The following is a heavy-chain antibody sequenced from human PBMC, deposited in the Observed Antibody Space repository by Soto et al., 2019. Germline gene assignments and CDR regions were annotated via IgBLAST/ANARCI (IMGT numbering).Heavy chain of an antibody. J-gene: IGHJ6*03. CDR3: AIDLANDYIWGSYRWDYMDV. D-gene: IGHD3-16*02. V-gene: IGHV3-23*01. CDR2: ISGSGGST. CDR1: GFTFSSYA. Sequence: GGSLRLSCAASGFTFSSYAMSWVRQAPGKGLEWVSAISGSGGSTYYADSVKGRFTISRDNSKNTLYLQMNSLRAEDTAVYYCAIDLANDYIWGSYRWDYMDVWGKGTTVTVSS.